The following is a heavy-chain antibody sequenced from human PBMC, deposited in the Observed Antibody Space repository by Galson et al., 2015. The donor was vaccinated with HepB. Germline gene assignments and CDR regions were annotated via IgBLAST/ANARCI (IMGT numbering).Heavy chain of an antibody. D-gene: IGHD4-17*01. CDR3: ARDLYGDYGVHFDY. CDR1: GYTFTDYY. V-gene: IGHV1-2*06. CDR2: INPNSGDT. Sequence: SVKVSCKASGYTFTDYYIHWVRQAPGQGLEYLGRINPNSGDTGYAQKFQGRVTVTRDTSISAAYMELSSLRSDDTAVYYCARDLYGDYGVHFDYWGQGTLVTVSS. J-gene: IGHJ4*02.